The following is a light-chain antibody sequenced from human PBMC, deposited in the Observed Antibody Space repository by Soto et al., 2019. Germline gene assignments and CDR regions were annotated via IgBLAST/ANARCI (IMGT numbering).Light chain of an antibody. Sequence: EIVLTQSPGTLSLSPGERATLSCRASQSVSSSYLAWYQQKPGQAPRLLIYGASSRATGIPARFSGSGSGTDFSLTISRLEPDDFAVYYCQQYCSSPEYTFGQGTKLEIK. V-gene: IGKV3-20*01. J-gene: IGKJ2*01. CDR3: QQYCSSPEYT. CDR1: QSVSSSY. CDR2: GAS.